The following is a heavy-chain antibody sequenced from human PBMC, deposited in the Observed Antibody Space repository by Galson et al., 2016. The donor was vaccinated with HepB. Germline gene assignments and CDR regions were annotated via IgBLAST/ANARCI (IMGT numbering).Heavy chain of an antibody. CDR1: GFSISIYS. J-gene: IGHJ3*02. CDR2: IRGSGTGT. Sequence: SLRLSCAASGFSISIYSMNWVRQAPGKGLEWVSAIRGSGTGTSYTDSVKGRFTISRDNSKYTLYLQMNSLRAEDAAVYYCAKTSLVGYNSGWGGSFDIWGPGTMVTVSS. V-gene: IGHV3-23*01. CDR3: AKTSLVGYNSGWGGSFDI. D-gene: IGHD6-19*01.